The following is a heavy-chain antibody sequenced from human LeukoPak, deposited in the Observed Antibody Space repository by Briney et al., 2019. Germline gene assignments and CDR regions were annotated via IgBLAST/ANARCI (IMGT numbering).Heavy chain of an antibody. J-gene: IGHJ5*01. D-gene: IGHD1-26*01. V-gene: IGHV6-1*01. CDR2: TYYRSKWSN. CDR1: GDSVSTNSAT. Sequence: SQTLSLTCAISGDSVSTNSATWTWLRQSPSRGLEWLGRTYYRSKWSNDYAVSMKSRITINPDTSKNQFSLQLNSVTPEDTAVYYCARLVGASWFNSWGQGTLVTVSS. CDR3: ARLVGASWFNS.